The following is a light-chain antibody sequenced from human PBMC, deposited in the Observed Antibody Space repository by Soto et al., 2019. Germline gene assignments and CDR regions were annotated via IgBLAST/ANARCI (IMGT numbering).Light chain of an antibody. V-gene: IGKV3-20*01. Sequence: EILLTQSPGTLSLSPGERATLSCRASQSVSPSSLAWYQQRPGQSPRLLIYGASSRATGIPDRFSGRGSGTDFTLIISRLEPEDFEVYYCQQFAGSFGGGTKVDIK. CDR2: GAS. J-gene: IGKJ4*02. CDR3: QQFAGS. CDR1: QSVSPSS.